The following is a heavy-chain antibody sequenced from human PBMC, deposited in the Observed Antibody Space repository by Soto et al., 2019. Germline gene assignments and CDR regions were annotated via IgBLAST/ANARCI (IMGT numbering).Heavy chain of an antibody. D-gene: IGHD5-12*01. Sequence: TLSLTCTVSGGSISSGGYYWSWIRQHPGKGLEWIGYIYYSGSTYYNPSLKSRVTISVDTSKNQFSLKLSSVTAADTAVYYCARDHSGYDWRPYGMDVWGQGTTVTVSS. CDR2: IYYSGST. V-gene: IGHV4-31*03. J-gene: IGHJ6*02. CDR1: GGSISSGGYY. CDR3: ARDHSGYDWRPYGMDV.